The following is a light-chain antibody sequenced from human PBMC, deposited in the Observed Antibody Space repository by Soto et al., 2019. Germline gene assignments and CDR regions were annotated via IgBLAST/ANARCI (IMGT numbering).Light chain of an antibody. CDR1: PSVSSNY. CDR3: QHYDNSLLT. Sequence: EIVFTQSPGTLSWSPGARVLLSWRARPSVSSNYLAWYQQKPGQAPRLLIYGASSRATGIPDKFSGSGSRTDFSLTISRLEPEDFAVYYCQHYDNSLLTFGGGTKVDIK. CDR2: GAS. J-gene: IGKJ4*01. V-gene: IGKV3-20*01.